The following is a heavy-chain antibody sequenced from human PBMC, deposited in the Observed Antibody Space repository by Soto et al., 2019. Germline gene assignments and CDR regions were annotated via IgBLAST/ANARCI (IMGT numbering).Heavy chain of an antibody. J-gene: IGHJ4*02. CDR1: GFSIISFDYS. CDR3: DRGEGE. Sequence: SETLSLTCTVSGFSIISFDYSWNCIRQPPGKGLELIGHIYYRGTTSYNPSLKSRLTMSVDTSGNQFSLKLSFVTAADTAVYYCDRGEGEWGPGNLVTVSS. V-gene: IGHV4-30-4*08. D-gene: IGHD1-26*01. CDR2: IYYRGTT.